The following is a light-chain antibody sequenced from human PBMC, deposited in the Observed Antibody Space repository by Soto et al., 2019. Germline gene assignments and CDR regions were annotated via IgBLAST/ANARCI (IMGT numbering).Light chain of an antibody. CDR3: QQCATPPLT. CDR2: DAS. Sequence: EIVLTQSPGTLSLSPGERATLSCRASQSVSKNYLAWYQHKPGQAPRLLIYDASRRATDIPDRFSGSGSGTDFTLTISSLEPEDSAVYYCQQCATPPLTFGQGTKVEIK. V-gene: IGKV3-20*01. CDR1: QSVSKNY. J-gene: IGKJ1*01.